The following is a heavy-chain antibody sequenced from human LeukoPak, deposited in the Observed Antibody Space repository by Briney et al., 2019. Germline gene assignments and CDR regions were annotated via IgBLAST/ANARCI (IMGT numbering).Heavy chain of an antibody. J-gene: IGHJ4*02. CDR3: ASSKFCYDSRGYFYIDY. Sequence: GGSLRLSCGASGFPYSRYSMSWVRQAPGKGLEWVSYISSGSSTIYYADSVKGRFTISRDNATNSLYLQMNSLRAEDTAVYYCASSKFCYDSRGYFYIDYWGQGTLVTVSS. CDR1: GFPYSRYS. CDR2: ISSGSSTI. D-gene: IGHD3-22*01. V-gene: IGHV3-48*01.